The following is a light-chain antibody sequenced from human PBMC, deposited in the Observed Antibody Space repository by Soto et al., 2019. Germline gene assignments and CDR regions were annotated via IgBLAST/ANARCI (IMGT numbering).Light chain of an antibody. V-gene: IGKV3-11*01. J-gene: IGKJ1*01. CDR2: DAS. Sequence: EIVLTQSPATLSLSPWERATLSCRASQSVSSYLAWYQQKPGQAPRLLIYDASSRATGIPDGFSGSGSGTDFTLTISRLEPEDFAVYYCQQYNNWPPVTFGQGTKV. CDR3: QQYNNWPPVT. CDR1: QSVSSY.